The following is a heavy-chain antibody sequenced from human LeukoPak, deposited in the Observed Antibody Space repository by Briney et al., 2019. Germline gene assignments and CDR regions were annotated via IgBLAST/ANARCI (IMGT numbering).Heavy chain of an antibody. Sequence: GRSLRLSCAASGFTFSTFNMHWVRQAPGKGLEWVAVISYDGSNKYYADSVKGRFTISRDNSKNTLYLQMNSLRAEDTAVYYCARDTVEMAIMYYFDYWGQGTLVTVSS. V-gene: IGHV3-30-3*01. D-gene: IGHD5-24*01. J-gene: IGHJ4*02. CDR3: ARDTVEMAIMYYFDY. CDR1: GFTFSTFN. CDR2: ISYDGSNK.